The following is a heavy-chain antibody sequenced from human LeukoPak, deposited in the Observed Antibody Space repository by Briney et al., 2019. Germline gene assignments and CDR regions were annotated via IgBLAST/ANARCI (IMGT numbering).Heavy chain of an antibody. CDR3: TRVLRASVWDNSGHPDY. D-gene: IGHD3-22*01. Sequence: ASVKVSCKASGYTFTGYYLHWMRQAPGQGLEWMGWINPNSGDTKYAQGFQGRVTMTRDTSITTAYMELSGLRSDDTAVYYCTRVLRASVWDNSGHPDYWGQGALVTVSS. CDR2: INPNSGDT. CDR1: GYTFTGYY. J-gene: IGHJ4*02. V-gene: IGHV1-2*02.